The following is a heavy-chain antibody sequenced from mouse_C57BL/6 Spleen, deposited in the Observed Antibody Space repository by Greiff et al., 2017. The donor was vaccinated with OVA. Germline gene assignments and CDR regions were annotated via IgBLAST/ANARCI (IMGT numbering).Heavy chain of an antibody. CDR2: IDPSDSYT. CDR1: GYTFTSYW. D-gene: IGHD1-1*01. V-gene: IGHV1-59*01. J-gene: IGHJ1*03. CDR3: ARFTTVALDV. Sequence: QVQLQQPGAELVRPGTSVKLSCKASGYTFTSYWMHWVKQRPGQGLEWIGVIDPSDSYTNYHQKFKGKATLTVDTSSSTAYMQLSSLTSEDSAVYYCARFTTVALDVWGTGTTVTVAS.